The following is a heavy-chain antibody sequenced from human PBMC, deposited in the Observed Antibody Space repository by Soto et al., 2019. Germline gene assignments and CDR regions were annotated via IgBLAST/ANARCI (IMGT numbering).Heavy chain of an antibody. Sequence: PGGSLRLSCAASGFTFSSYGMHWVRQAPGKGLEWVAVISYDGSNKYYADSVKGRFTISRDNSKNTLYLQMNSLRAEDTAVYYCAKPLYYDSRYYFDYWGQGTLVTVSS. CDR2: ISYDGSNK. J-gene: IGHJ4*02. D-gene: IGHD3-22*01. V-gene: IGHV3-30*18. CDR3: AKPLYYDSRYYFDY. CDR1: GFTFSSYG.